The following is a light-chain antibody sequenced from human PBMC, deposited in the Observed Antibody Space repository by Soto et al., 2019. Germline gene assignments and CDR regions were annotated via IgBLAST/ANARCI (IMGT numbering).Light chain of an antibody. V-gene: IGKV1-9*01. J-gene: IGKJ5*01. CDR2: AAS. CDR1: QPISDY. Sequence: DIQMTQSPSSLSASVGDRVTITCRTSQPISDYLNWYQQKPGKAPSLLIYAASTLQSGVPSKFSGSGSGTEFTLTISSLQPEDFATYYCQQLNSYPITFGQGTRLEIK. CDR3: QQLNSYPIT.